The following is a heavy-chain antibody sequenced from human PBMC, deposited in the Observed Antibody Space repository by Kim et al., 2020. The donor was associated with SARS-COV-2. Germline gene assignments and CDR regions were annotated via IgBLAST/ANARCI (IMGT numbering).Heavy chain of an antibody. CDR2: IKQDAYES. D-gene: IGHD6-13*01. J-gene: IGHJ6*01. CDR3: AKGVSVSPHYYCHYGMGV. CDR1: EFTFSTSW. V-gene: IGHV3-7*03. Sequence: GGSLRLSCAASEFTFSTSWMTWVRQAPGKGLEWVASIKQDAYESYYVDSVKGRFTISRDNAKNLLYLQMNSLRPEDTAVYYCAKGVSVSPHYYCHYGMGVWGQEATVTVSS.